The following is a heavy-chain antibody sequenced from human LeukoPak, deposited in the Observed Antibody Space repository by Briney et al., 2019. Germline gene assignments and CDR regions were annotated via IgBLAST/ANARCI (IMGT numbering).Heavy chain of an antibody. Sequence: HSGGSLRLSCAASGFTFRSYAMSWVRQAPGKGLEWVSAISGGGGSTYYADSVKGRFTISRDNSKNTLYLQMNSLRAEDTAVYYCAKRRGAAAGSIDYWGQGTLVTVSS. CDR1: GFTFRSYA. V-gene: IGHV3-23*01. CDR3: AKRRGAAAGSIDY. CDR2: ISGGGGST. J-gene: IGHJ4*02. D-gene: IGHD6-13*01.